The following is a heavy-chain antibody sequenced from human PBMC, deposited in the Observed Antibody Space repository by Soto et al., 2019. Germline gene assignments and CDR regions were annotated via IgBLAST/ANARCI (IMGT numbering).Heavy chain of an antibody. Sequence: SETLSLTCTVSGASMSPYYWSWIRQPPGKGLEWIGYIYYSGNTDSNPSLKSRVTISMDTSKNQFSLKLSFVTAEDTAMYYCARVMSRGISLSMDVWGQGTTVTVS. CDR3: ARVMSRGISLSMDV. J-gene: IGHJ6*02. D-gene: IGHD3-16*01. CDR2: IYYSGNT. V-gene: IGHV4-59*01. CDR1: GASMSPYY.